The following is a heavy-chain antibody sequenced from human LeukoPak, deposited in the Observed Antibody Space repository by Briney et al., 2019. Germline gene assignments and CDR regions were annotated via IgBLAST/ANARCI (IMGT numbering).Heavy chain of an antibody. J-gene: IGHJ4*02. CDR1: GYSFNTFM. CDR2: VYPLDSET. Sequence: AESLQISCQTSGYSFNTFMIAWLLQAPGRGLEWMGLVYPLDSETRYGPSFQGQVTILADESTSYAFLQWDSLKASDTAMYYCVRHNTGADYWGQGTLVSASS. D-gene: IGHD1-14*01. V-gene: IGHV5-51*01. CDR3: VRHNTGADY.